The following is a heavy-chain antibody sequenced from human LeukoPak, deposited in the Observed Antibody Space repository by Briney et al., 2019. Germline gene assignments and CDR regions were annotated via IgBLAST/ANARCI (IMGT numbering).Heavy chain of an antibody. Sequence: SETLSHTCTVSGASLSSSDYSWGWIRQPPGKGLEWIGEINHSGSTNYNPSLKSRVTISVDTSKNQFSLKLSSVTAADTAVYYCARGRWGMDVWGQGTTVTVSS. D-gene: IGHD4-23*01. CDR3: ARGRWGMDV. CDR2: INHSGST. J-gene: IGHJ6*02. CDR1: GASLSSSDYS. V-gene: IGHV4-39*07.